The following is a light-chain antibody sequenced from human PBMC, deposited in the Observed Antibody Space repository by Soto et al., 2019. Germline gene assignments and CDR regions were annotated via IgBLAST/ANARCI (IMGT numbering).Light chain of an antibody. CDR1: SSDVGAYNY. V-gene: IGLV2-14*01. Sequence: QSVLTQPASVSGSPGQSITISCTGTSSDVGAYNYDSWYQQYPGEAPKVIIYDVSHRPAGVSKRFSGSKSGNTASLTISSLQTQDEADYYCSSYTSATTYVFGTGTKVTVL. CDR3: SSYTSATTYV. J-gene: IGLJ1*01. CDR2: DVS.